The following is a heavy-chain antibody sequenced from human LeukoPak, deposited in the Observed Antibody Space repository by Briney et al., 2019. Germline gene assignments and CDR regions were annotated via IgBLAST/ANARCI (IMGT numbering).Heavy chain of an antibody. Sequence: GASVKVSCKASGGTFSSYAISWVRQAPGQGLEWMGRIIPIFGIANYAQKFQGRVTITADKSTSTAYMELSSLRSEDTAVYYCAEEGYNYVSPLVYWGQGTLVTVSS. CDR3: AEEGYNYVSPLVY. J-gene: IGHJ4*02. V-gene: IGHV1-69*04. CDR1: GGTFSSYA. D-gene: IGHD5-24*01. CDR2: IIPIFGIA.